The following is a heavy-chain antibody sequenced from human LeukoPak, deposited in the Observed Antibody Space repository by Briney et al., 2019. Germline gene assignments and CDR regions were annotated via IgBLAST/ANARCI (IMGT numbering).Heavy chain of an antibody. CDR2: ISYDGNNK. J-gene: IGHJ4*02. Sequence: GGSLRLSCAASGFTFSTYTMHWVRQAPGRGLEWVAFISYDGNNKYYTDSVKGRFTISRDNSKNTLYLQMNSLRAEDTAVYYCARVDGDHHPIDYWGQGTLVTVSP. V-gene: IGHV3-30-3*01. CDR3: ARVDGDHHPIDY. CDR1: GFTFSTYT. D-gene: IGHD4-17*01.